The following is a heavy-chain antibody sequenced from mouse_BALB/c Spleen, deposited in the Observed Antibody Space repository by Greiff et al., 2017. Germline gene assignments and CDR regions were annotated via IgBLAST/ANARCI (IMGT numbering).Heavy chain of an antibody. Sequence: EVNVVESGGGLVKLGGSLKLSCAASGFTFSSYYMSWVRQTPEKRLELVAAINSNGGSTYYPDTVKGRFIISRDNAKNTLYLQMSSLKSEDTALYYCARHADGYYAMDYWGQGTSVTVSS. D-gene: IGHD2-3*01. J-gene: IGHJ4*01. V-gene: IGHV5-6-2*01. CDR1: GFTFSSYY. CDR3: ARHADGYYAMDY. CDR2: INSNGGST.